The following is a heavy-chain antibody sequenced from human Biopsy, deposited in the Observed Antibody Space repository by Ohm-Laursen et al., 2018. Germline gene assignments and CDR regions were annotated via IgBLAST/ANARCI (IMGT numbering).Heavy chain of an antibody. CDR3: ARTPRDSFWSGSYKRGLWFDP. V-gene: IGHV4-59*01. J-gene: IGHJ5*02. D-gene: IGHD3-3*01. CDR1: GGSIISYY. Sequence: GTLSLTCSVSGGSIISYYWTWIRQPPGKGLEWIGHVYNGGNTNYNPSLKSRVTISKDTSKNQFSLQVKSVTATDTAVYYCARTPRDSFWSGSYKRGLWFDPWGQGTLVIVSS. CDR2: VYNGGNT.